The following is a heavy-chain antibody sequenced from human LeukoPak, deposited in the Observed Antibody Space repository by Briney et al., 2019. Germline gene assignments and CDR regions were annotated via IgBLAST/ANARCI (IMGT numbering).Heavy chain of an antibody. V-gene: IGHV3-74*01. CDR3: ARGFVSAFDI. Sequence: GGSLRLSCAASGFSFGSYWMHWVRQAPGKGLVWVSRINTEGSITTYADSVQGRFTVSRDNANNTVYLHMNSLRDEDTAVYYCARGFVSAFDIWGQGTKVTVSS. CDR1: GFSFGSYW. D-gene: IGHD6-6*01. J-gene: IGHJ3*02. CDR2: INTEGSIT.